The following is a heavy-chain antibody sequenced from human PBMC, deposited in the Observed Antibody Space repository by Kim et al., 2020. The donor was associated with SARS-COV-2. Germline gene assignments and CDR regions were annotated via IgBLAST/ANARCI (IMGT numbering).Heavy chain of an antibody. CDR3: AKDRWGRYYFDY. CDR2: ISYDGSNK. V-gene: IGHV3-30*18. D-gene: IGHD7-27*01. J-gene: IGHJ4*02. Sequence: GGSLRLSCAASGFTFSSYGMHWVRQAPGKGLEWVAVISYDGSNKYYADSVKGRFTISRDNSKNTLYLQMNSLRAEDTAVYYCAKDRWGRYYFDYWGQGTL. CDR1: GFTFSSYG.